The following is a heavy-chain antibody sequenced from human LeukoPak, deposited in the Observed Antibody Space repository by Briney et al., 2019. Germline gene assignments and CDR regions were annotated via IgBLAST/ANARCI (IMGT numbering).Heavy chain of an antibody. V-gene: IGHV1-69*13. D-gene: IGHD5-12*01. CDR2: IIPIFGTA. CDR3: ASGLIVATMQYYYYGMDV. J-gene: IGHJ6*02. Sequence: SVKVSCTASGGTFSSYAISWVRQAPGQGLEWMGGIIPIFGTANYAQKFQGRVTITADESTSTAYMELSSLRSEDTAVYYCASGLIVATMQYYYYGMDVWGQGTTVTVSS. CDR1: GGTFSSYA.